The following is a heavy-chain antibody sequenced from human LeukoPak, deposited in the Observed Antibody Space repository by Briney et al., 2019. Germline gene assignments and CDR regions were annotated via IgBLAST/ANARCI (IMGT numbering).Heavy chain of an antibody. CDR2: INPNSGGT. D-gene: IGHD6-19*01. V-gene: IGHV1-2*06. Sequence: ASVKVSCKASGYTFTGYYMHLVRQAPGQGLEWMGRINPNSGGTNYAQKFQGRVTMTRDTSISTAYMELSRLRSDDTAVYYCTRAIKGDGSGWYNFDYWGQGTLVTVSS. CDR3: TRAIKGDGSGWYNFDY. J-gene: IGHJ4*02. CDR1: GYTFTGYY.